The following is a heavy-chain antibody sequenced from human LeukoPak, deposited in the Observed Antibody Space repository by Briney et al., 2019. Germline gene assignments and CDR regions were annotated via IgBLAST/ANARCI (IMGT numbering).Heavy chain of an antibody. Sequence: GEALKISCKGSGYIFNNYWIGWVRQRPGKGVGWRGSIYPSDFDTIYSPSLQGPVALSVDKSISTAYLQWSSLKASDTAMYYCARLGAIVVVPDAMPDWYCDLWGRGTLVSVSS. D-gene: IGHD2-2*01. CDR1: GYIFNNYW. J-gene: IGHJ2*01. CDR3: ARLGAIVVVPDAMPDWYCDL. V-gene: IGHV5-51*01. CDR2: IYPSDFDT.